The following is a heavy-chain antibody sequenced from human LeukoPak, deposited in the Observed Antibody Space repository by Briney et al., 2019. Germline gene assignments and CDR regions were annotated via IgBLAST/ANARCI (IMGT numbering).Heavy chain of an antibody. Sequence: SETLSLTCAVYGGSFSGYYWSWIRQPPGKGLEWIGEINHSGSTYYNPSLRSRVTISLDTSKNEFSLKLSSVTAADTAVYYCARDNGDYYFDYWGQGTLVSVSS. CDR2: INHSGST. CDR3: ARDNGDYYFDY. D-gene: IGHD4-17*01. J-gene: IGHJ4*02. V-gene: IGHV4-34*01. CDR1: GGSFSGYY.